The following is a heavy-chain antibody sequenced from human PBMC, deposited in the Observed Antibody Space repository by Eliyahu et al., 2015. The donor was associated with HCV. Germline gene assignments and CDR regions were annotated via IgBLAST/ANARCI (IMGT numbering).Heavy chain of an antibody. CDR1: GYTFTTNY. Sequence: AQLVQSGAEVRKPGVSVTVSCKASGYTFTTNYIHWVRQAPGQGLEWMGVINPGSGRTTYAQNFQGRVTLTRDTSTTTVYMEVTGLGSEDTAVYYCARLTYGDYRSFDPWGQGTLVTVSS. J-gene: IGHJ5*02. CDR2: INPGSGRT. CDR3: ARLTYGDYRSFDP. V-gene: IGHV1-46*01. D-gene: IGHD4-17*01.